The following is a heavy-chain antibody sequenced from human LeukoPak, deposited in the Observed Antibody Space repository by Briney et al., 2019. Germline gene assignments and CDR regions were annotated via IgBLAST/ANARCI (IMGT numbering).Heavy chain of an antibody. Sequence: PGGSLRLSCVASGFTFSSYNMNWVRQAPGKGLEWVSYIRSSSTNVYYADSVKGRFTISRDNAKNSLYLQMNSLRVEDTAVYYCARETEAQYLFEYWGQGTLVTVSS. CDR2: IRSSSTNV. V-gene: IGHV3-48*01. D-gene: IGHD2-2*01. CDR1: GFTFSSYN. CDR3: ARETEAQYLFEY. J-gene: IGHJ4*02.